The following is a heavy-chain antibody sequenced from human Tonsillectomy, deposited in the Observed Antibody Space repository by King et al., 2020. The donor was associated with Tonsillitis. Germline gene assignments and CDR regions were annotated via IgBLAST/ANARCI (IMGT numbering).Heavy chain of an antibody. CDR1: GFTFSSYA. J-gene: IGHJ4*02. CDR3: AKRGEGGSYTLWN. V-gene: IGHV3-23*04. CDR2: ISGSVGST. D-gene: IGHD1-26*01. Sequence: VQLVESGGGLVQPGGSLRLSCAASGFTFSSYAMSWVRQAPGKGLEWVSVISGSVGSTYYADSVKGRFTITRDNSKNTLYLQMNSLSAEDTAVYYCAKRGEGGSYTLWNWGQGTLVTVSS.